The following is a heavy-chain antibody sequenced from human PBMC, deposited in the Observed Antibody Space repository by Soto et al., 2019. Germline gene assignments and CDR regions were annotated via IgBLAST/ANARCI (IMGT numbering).Heavy chain of an antibody. CDR2: IYYSGST. J-gene: IGHJ6*02. D-gene: IGHD6-6*01. CDR1: GGSISSYY. CDR3: AGAAEYSSPRPGFGMDV. V-gene: IGHV4-59*01. Sequence: SETLSLTCTVSGGSISSYYWSWIRQPPGKGLEWIGYIYYSGSTNYNPSLKSRVTISVDTSKNQFSLKLSSVTAADTAVYYCAGAAEYSSPRPGFGMDVWGQGTTVTVSS.